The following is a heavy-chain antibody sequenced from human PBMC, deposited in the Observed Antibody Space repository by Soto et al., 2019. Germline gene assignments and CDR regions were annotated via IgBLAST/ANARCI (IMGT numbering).Heavy chain of an antibody. D-gene: IGHD6-13*01. Sequence: SETLSLTCTVSGGSISSSAYYWAWIRQPPGKGLEWIGNIYYSGSTYYNPSLKRRVTIYVDTSKSQFSLKLSSVTAADTAVYYCTRHRYSSSQNWFDPWGQGTRVTVS. J-gene: IGHJ5*02. CDR2: IYYSGST. CDR1: GGSISSSAYY. V-gene: IGHV4-39*01. CDR3: TRHRYSSSQNWFDP.